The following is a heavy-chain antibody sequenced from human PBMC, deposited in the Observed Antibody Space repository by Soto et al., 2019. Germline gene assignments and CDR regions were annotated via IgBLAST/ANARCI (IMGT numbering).Heavy chain of an antibody. D-gene: IGHD6-25*01. Sequence: SETLSLTCTVSGGSISSGDYYWSWIRQPPGKGLEWIGYIYYSGSTYYNPSLKSRVTISVDTSKNQFSLKLSSVTAADTAVYYCARGYSRIAAHLDYWGQRTLVTVSS. V-gene: IGHV4-30-4*01. CDR1: GGSISSGDYY. CDR3: ARGYSRIAAHLDY. J-gene: IGHJ4*02. CDR2: IYYSGST.